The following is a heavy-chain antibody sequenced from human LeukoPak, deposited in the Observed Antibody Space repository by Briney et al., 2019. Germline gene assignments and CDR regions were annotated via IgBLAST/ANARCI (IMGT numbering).Heavy chain of an antibody. CDR3: ARRGWYCSGGSCYSGSNYFDY. CDR1: GGSFSGSY. D-gene: IGHD2-15*01. CDR2: INHSGST. Sequence: SETLSLTCAVYGGSFSGSYWSWIRQPPGKGLEWIGEINHSGSTNYNPSLKSRVTISVDTSKNQFSLKLSSVTAADTAVYYCARRGWYCSGGSCYSGSNYFDYWGQGTLVTVSS. V-gene: IGHV4-34*01. J-gene: IGHJ4*02.